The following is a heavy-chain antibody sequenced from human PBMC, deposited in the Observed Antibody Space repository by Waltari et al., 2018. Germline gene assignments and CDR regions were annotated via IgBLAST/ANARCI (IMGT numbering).Heavy chain of an antibody. CDR3: AREDYDFWSGYYNWFDP. Sequence: QVQLQESGPGLVKPSETLSLTCTVSGYSISSGYYWGWIRQPPGKGLEWIGSIYHSGSTYYNPALKRRVTISVDTSKNQFSLKLSSVTAADTAVYYCAREDYDFWSGYYNWFDPWGQGTLVTVSS. CDR2: IYHSGST. V-gene: IGHV4-38-2*02. D-gene: IGHD3-3*01. J-gene: IGHJ5*02. CDR1: GYSISSGYY.